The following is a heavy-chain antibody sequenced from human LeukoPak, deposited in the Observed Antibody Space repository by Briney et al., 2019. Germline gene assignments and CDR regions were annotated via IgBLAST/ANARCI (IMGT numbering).Heavy chain of an antibody. V-gene: IGHV3-30*04. CDR3: ARDASLSSTAVTGGSYFDY. Sequence: GGSLRLSCAASGFTFSTYAMHWVRQAPGKGLEWVAVISYDGNNKYYADSVEGRFTISRDNSKNTLYLQMNSLRDDDTAVYYCARDASLSSTAVTGGSYFDYWGQGTLVTVSS. D-gene: IGHD6-19*01. J-gene: IGHJ4*02. CDR2: ISYDGNNK. CDR1: GFTFSTYA.